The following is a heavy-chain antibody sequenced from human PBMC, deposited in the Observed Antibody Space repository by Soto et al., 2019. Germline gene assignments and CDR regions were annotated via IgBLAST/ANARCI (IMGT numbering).Heavy chain of an antibody. J-gene: IGHJ4*02. CDR1: GFSFNTRGVG. Sequence: QITLKESGPTLVKPTQTLTLTCTFSGFSFNTRGVGVAWIRQPPGKALEWLALLYWHGHKRYSPSLKDRLSITMDTSKDRVVLTLTDMDPLDTGTYYCAHTPYQNTTSDTFDAWGQGILVTVSS. D-gene: IGHD5-18*01. V-gene: IGHV2-5*01. CDR2: LYWHGHK. CDR3: AHTPYQNTTSDTFDA.